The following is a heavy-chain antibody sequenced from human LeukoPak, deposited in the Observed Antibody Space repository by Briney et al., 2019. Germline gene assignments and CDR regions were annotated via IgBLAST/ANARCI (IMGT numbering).Heavy chain of an antibody. Sequence: SETLSLTCTVSGGSISSYYWGWIRLPPGERLEWIGYIYYSGSTNYNPSLKSRVTMAVDTSKNQFSLKLSSVTAADTAVYYCARTSIAVAGTHYYYYYGMDVWGQGTTVTVSS. J-gene: IGHJ6*02. CDR1: GGSISSYY. V-gene: IGHV4-59*08. CDR3: ARTSIAVAGTHYYYYYGMDV. D-gene: IGHD6-19*01. CDR2: IYYSGST.